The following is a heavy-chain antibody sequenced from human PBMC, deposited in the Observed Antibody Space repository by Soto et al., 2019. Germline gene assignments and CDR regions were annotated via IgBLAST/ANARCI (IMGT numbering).Heavy chain of an antibody. CDR1: GGSFSGYY. J-gene: IGHJ4*02. D-gene: IGHD6-6*01. CDR2: INHSGST. V-gene: IGHV4-34*01. CDR3: ARGRRIAARYYFDY. Sequence: KPSETLSLTCAVYGGSFSGYYWSWIRQPPGKWLEWIGEINHSGSTNYNPSLKSRVTISVDTSKNQFSLKLSSVTAADTAVYYCARGRRIAARYYFDYWGQGXLVTVYS.